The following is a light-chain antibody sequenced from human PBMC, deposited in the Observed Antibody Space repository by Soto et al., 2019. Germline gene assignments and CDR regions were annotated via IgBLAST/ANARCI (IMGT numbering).Light chain of an antibody. CDR2: DAS. J-gene: IGKJ1*01. V-gene: IGKV3-15*01. Sequence: EIEMTQSPATLSVSPGEEATLSCRASQSVSRNLAWYQQKPGQAPRLLIYDASTRATGIPARFSGSGSGTEFTLTISRLLSEDFAVYYCQHYYNWRPRFGQGTKVEIK. CDR3: QHYYNWRPR. CDR1: QSVSRN.